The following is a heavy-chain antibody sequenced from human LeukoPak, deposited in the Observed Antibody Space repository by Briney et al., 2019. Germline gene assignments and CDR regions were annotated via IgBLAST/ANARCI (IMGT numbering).Heavy chain of an antibody. D-gene: IGHD3-22*01. CDR3: ARDDRPYYYDSSGYSPSFLFDY. CDR1: GFTFSSYA. J-gene: IGHJ4*02. CDR2: IRGDESRK. Sequence: GGSLRLSCAASGFTFSSYAMHWVRQAPGKGLEWVANIRGDESRKYYLGSVTGRFTISRDNAKNSLYLQMNSLRAEDTAVYYCARDDRPYYYDSSGYSPSFLFDYWGQGTLVTVSS. V-gene: IGHV3-7*01.